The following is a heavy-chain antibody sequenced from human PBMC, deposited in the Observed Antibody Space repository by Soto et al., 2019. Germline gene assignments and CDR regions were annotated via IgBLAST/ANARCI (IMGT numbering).Heavy chain of an antibody. J-gene: IGHJ6*03. CDR3: ARGLRGYFDWLLSEIDYYYMDV. Sequence: GGSLKLSYAASGFTFPSYSMRWVRGAAGRGREKVTYISSSSSTICYADNVKGRFTISSDNAMISLYLQMNSLRAEDMAVYYRARGLRGYFDWLLSEIDYYYMDVSGKGT. CDR2: ISSSSSTI. CDR1: GFTFPSYS. D-gene: IGHD3-9*01. V-gene: IGHV3-48*01.